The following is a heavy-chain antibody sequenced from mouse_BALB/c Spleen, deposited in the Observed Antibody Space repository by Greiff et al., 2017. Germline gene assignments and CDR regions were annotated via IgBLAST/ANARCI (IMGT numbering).Heavy chain of an antibody. CDR2: ISNGGGST. D-gene: IGHD1-1*01. V-gene: IGHV5-12-2*01. CDR1: GFTFSSYT. CDR3: ARRGSSYVYAMDY. J-gene: IGHJ4*01. Sequence: EVKLMESGGGLVQPGGSLKLSCAASGFTFSSYTMSWVRQTPEKRLEWVAYISNGGGSTYYPDTVKGRFTISRDNAKNTLYLQMSSLKSEDTAMYYCARRGSSYVYAMDYWGQGTSVTVSS.